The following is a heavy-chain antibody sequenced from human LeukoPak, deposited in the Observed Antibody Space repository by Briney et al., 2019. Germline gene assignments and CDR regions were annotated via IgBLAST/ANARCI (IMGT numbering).Heavy chain of an antibody. Sequence: SGGSLRLSCTASGFIFNKYWMSWVRQAPGKGLEWVATVREDGAEKYYVDSVKGRITISRDNAKNSLYLQMNSLRAEDTAVYYCARDFRFLEDYWGQGTLVTISS. J-gene: IGHJ4*02. CDR1: GFIFNKYW. D-gene: IGHD3-3*01. CDR2: VREDGAEK. V-gene: IGHV3-7*01. CDR3: ARDFRFLEDY.